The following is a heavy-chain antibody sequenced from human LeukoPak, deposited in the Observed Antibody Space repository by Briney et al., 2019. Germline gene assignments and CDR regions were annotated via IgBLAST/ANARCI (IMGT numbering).Heavy chain of an antibody. CDR2: INPNSGGT. D-gene: IGHD3-22*01. CDR3: AGSYYDSSGYTWYFDL. J-gene: IGHJ2*01. Sequence: VASVKVSCKASGYTFTGYYMHWVRQAPGQGLEWMGWINPNSGGTNYAQKFQGRVTMTRDTSISTAYMELSRLRSDDTAVYYCAGSYYDSSGYTWYFDLWGRGTLVTVSS. CDR1: GYTFTGYY. V-gene: IGHV1-2*02.